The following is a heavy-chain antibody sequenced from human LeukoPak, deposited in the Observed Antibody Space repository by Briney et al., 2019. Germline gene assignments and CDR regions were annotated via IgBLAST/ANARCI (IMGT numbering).Heavy chain of an antibody. CDR3: ARDGQSLAPYAMDV. Sequence: PGGSLRLSCAASGFIFSGNAIHWVRQAPGRGLEWVAQVWSKGDNTYYGDSMKGRFTISRDNSKNTAYLQMNNLRDEDTAVYYCARDGQSLAPYAMDVWGQGTTVTVSS. CDR1: GFIFSGNA. V-gene: IGHV3-33*01. CDR2: VWSKGDNT. J-gene: IGHJ6*02.